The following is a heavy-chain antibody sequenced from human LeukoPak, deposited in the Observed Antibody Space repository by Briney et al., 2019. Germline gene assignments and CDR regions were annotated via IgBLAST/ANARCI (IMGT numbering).Heavy chain of an antibody. CDR2: IHSDGGTT. J-gene: IGHJ4*02. D-gene: IGHD2-2*01. Sequence: QPGRSLRLSCAASGFTFSSYWMHWVRQAPGKGLVWVSRIHSDGGTTSYADSVKGRFTISRDNAKNTLYLQMNSLRAEDTAVYYCARASSTSCYYWGQGTLVTVSS. V-gene: IGHV3-74*01. CDR3: ARASSTSCYY. CDR1: GFTFSSYW.